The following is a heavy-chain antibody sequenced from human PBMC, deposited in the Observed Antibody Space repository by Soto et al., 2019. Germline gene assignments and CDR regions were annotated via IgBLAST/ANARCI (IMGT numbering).Heavy chain of an antibody. CDR3: ARGALCSTTNCFGSGAFDI. J-gene: IGHJ3*02. V-gene: IGHV3-21*01. Sequence: EVQLVESGGGLVKPGGSLRLSCAVSGFTFSRYNMNWVRQAPGKGLEWVSSISSSGTYIYYADPVKGRFTISRDNAKNPLYLQVNSLRAEDTAIYYCARGALCSTTNCFGSGAFDIWGQGTMVTVSS. D-gene: IGHD2-2*01. CDR2: ISSSGTYI. CDR1: GFTFSRYN.